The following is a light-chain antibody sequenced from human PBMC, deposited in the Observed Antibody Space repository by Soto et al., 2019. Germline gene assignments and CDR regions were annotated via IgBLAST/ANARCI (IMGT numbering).Light chain of an antibody. J-gene: IGKJ4*01. Sequence: DIQMTQSPSTLSASVGDRVTITCRASQSIISGLAWYQQKPGKAPKLLIFQASSLKSGVPSRFSGSGSATEYTLTISSLQPDDFATYYCEDYSSSSGLTFGGGTKVEIK. CDR1: QSIISG. V-gene: IGKV1-5*03. CDR2: QAS. CDR3: EDYSSSSGLT.